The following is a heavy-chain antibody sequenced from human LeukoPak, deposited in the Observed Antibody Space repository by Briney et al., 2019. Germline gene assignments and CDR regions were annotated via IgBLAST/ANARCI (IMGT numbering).Heavy chain of an antibody. CDR1: GFTFSSYW. J-gene: IGHJ4*02. V-gene: IGHV3-7*01. D-gene: IGHD3-9*01. CDR3: ARGVDSAIDW. Sequence: PGGSLRLSCAASGFTFSSYWMNWVRQAPGKGLEWVANINGDGRDKYYVGSVRGRFTISRDNADNALNLQMNSLRGDDTALYYCARGVDSAIDWWGQGTLVTVSS. CDR2: INGDGRDK.